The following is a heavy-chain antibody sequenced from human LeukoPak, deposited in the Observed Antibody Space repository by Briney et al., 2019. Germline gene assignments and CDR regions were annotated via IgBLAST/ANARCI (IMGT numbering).Heavy chain of an antibody. CDR2: IRNKANHYTT. Sequence: GGSLRLSCAASGFTFSDHHMDWVRQAPGEGLEWVARIRNKANHYTTEYAASVKGRFTIPRDDSENSLYLQMDSLKTEDTAVYYCARSPLGIAPFDYWGQGTLVTVSS. V-gene: IGHV3-72*01. D-gene: IGHD7-27*01. CDR3: ARSPLGIAPFDY. J-gene: IGHJ4*02. CDR1: GFTFSDHH.